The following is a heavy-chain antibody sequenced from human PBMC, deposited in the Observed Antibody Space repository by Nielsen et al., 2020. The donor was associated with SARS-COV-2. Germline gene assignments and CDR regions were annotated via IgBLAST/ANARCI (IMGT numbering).Heavy chain of an antibody. D-gene: IGHD6-6*01. CDR1: GFTFSSYA. V-gene: IGHV3-23*01. CDR3: ANGGIVARPGLYYYYGMDV. J-gene: IGHJ6*02. Sequence: GESLKISCAASGFTFSSYAMSWVRQAPGKGLEWVSAISGSGGSTYYADSVKGRFTISRDNSKNTLYLQMNSLRAEDTAVYYCANGGIVARPGLYYYYGMDVWGQGTTVTVSS. CDR2: ISGSGGST.